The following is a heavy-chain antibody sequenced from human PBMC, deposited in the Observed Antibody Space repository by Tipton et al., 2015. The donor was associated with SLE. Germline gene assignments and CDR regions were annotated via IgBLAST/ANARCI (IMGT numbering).Heavy chain of an antibody. D-gene: IGHD1-26*01. J-gene: IGHJ6*02. CDR2: IKQDGSEK. CDR1: GFTFSSYW. CDR3: ARDLVGATGAGSYYYGMDV. Sequence: SLRLSCAASGFTFSSYWMSWVRQAPGKGLEWVANIKQDGSEKYYVDSVKGRFTISRDNAKNSLYLQMNSLRAEDTAVYYCARDLVGATGAGSYYYGMDVWGQGTTVTVSS. V-gene: IGHV3-7*01.